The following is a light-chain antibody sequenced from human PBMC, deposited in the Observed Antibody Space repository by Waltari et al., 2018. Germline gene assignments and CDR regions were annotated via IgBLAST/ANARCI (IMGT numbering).Light chain of an antibody. V-gene: IGKV1-5*03. CDR2: EAS. Sequence: DIQMTQSPSTLSASVGDRVIITCRASQSISRWLAWYQQKPGKAPKLLIYEASSLESGVPSRFSGSGSGTEFSLTISSLKTDDSAIYYCQQYDSYSPLTFGGGTKVQIK. J-gene: IGKJ4*01. CDR3: QQYDSYSPLT. CDR1: QSISRW.